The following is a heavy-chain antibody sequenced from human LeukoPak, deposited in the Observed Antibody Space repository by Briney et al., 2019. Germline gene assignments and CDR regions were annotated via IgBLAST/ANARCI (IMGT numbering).Heavy chain of an antibody. Sequence: GGSLRLSCAASGFTFGNSWVHWVRQAPGKGLVWVSLINADGSTRTYADSVKGRFTISRDNAKNTLSPQMNSLTIEDTAVYYCVVVVEPADSDGFDVWGQGTMITVSS. CDR1: GFTFGNSW. D-gene: IGHD2-2*01. CDR3: VVVVEPADSDGFDV. CDR2: INADGSTR. J-gene: IGHJ3*01. V-gene: IGHV3-74*01.